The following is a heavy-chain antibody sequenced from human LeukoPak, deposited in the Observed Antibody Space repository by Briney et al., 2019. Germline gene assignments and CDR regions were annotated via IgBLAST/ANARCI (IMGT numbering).Heavy chain of an antibody. CDR3: ARGSYYDAGGGRVDS. J-gene: IGHJ5*01. D-gene: IGHD2-8*02. CDR2: TSYRSKWYN. CDR1: GDSVSSNSAA. V-gene: IGHV6-1*01. Sequence: SQTLSLTCAISGDSVSSNSAAWNWISQSPSRGLEWLGRTSYRSKWYNDYAVSVKSRITINPDTSRNQVSLHLNSVTPEHTAVYYCARGSYYDAGGGRVDSWGQGTLVTVSS.